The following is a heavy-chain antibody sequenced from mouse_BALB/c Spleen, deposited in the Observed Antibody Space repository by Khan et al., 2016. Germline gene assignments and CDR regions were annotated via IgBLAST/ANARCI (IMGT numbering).Heavy chain of an antibody. J-gene: IGHJ3*01. V-gene: IGHV9-3-1*01. CDR2: INTYTGEP. D-gene: IGHD2-4*01. CDR3: ARDVITTSEASAY. CDR1: GYTFTNYG. Sequence: QIQLVQSGPELKKPGETVKISCKASGYTFTNYGMNWVKQAPGKGLKWMGWINTYTGEPTYADDFKGRFAFSLETSASTAYLQINNLKNEDTATYFSARDVITTSEASAYWGQGTLVTVSA.